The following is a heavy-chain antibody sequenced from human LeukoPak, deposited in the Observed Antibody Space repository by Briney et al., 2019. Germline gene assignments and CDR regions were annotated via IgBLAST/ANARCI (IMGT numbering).Heavy chain of an antibody. D-gene: IGHD2-2*01. CDR3: AKSGYCSSTSCYPRHYYYYGMDV. CDR2: SSGSGGST. Sequence: PGGSLRLSCAASGFTFSSYAMSWVRQAPGKGLEWVSASSGSGGSTYYADSVKGRFTISRDNSKNTLYLQMNSLRAEDTAVYYCAKSGYCSSTSCYPRHYYYYGMDVWGKGTTVTVSS. J-gene: IGHJ6*04. CDR1: GFTFSSYA. V-gene: IGHV3-23*01.